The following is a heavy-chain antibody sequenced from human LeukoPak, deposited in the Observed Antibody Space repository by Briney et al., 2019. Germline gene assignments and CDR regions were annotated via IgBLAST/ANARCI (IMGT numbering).Heavy chain of an antibody. CDR3: AKATPPRDGSNPDY. CDR1: GFTFSSYG. CDR2: IWYDGSNK. J-gene: IGHJ4*02. Sequence: PGGSLRLSCAASGFTFSSYGMHWVRQAPGKGLEWVAVIWYDGSNKYYADSVKGRFTISRDNSKNTLYLQMNSLRAEDTAVYYCAKATPPRDGSNPDYWGQGTLVTVSS. D-gene: IGHD4-4*01. V-gene: IGHV3-30*02.